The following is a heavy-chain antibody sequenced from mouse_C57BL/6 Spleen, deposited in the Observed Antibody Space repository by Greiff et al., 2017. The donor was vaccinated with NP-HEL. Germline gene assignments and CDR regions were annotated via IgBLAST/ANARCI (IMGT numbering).Heavy chain of an antibody. CDR1: GFTFSSYA. V-gene: IGHV5-4*01. J-gene: IGHJ2*01. CDR2: ISDGGSYT. Sequence: EVKVVESGGGLVKPGGSLKLSCAASGFTFSSYAMSWVRQTPEKRLEWVATISDGGSYTYYPDNVKGRFTISRDNAKNNLYLQMSHLKSEDTAMYYCARESDYWGKGTTLTVSS. CDR3: ARESDY.